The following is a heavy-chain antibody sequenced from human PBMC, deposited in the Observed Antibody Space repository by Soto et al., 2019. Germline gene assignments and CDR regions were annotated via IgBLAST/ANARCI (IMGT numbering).Heavy chain of an antibody. CDR1: GFTFSSYA. D-gene: IGHD2-2*02. V-gene: IGHV3-23*01. CDR3: AKDSLGYCSSTSCYNGSDY. CDR2: ISGSGGST. J-gene: IGHJ4*02. Sequence: GGSLRLSCAASGFTFSSYAMSWVRQAPGKGLEWVSAISGSGGSTYYADSVKGRFTTSRDNSKNTLYLQMNSLRAEDTAVYYCAKDSLGYCSSTSCYNGSDYWGQGTLVTVSS.